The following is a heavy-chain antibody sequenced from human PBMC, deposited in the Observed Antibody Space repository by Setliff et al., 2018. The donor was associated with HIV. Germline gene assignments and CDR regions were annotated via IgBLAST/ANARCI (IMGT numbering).Heavy chain of an antibody. V-gene: IGHV4-4*09. CDR3: ASRRAAMWRGLFVGFEN. Sequence: SETLSLTCTVSGDSISDYYRSWTRQPPGKGLEWIGYIYTSGSTNYNPSLKSRVTISVDTSKNQFSLKLSSVTAADTAVYYCASRRAAMWRGLFVGFENWGQGTLVTVSS. CDR2: IYTSGST. J-gene: IGHJ4*02. CDR1: GDSISDYY. D-gene: IGHD1-26*01.